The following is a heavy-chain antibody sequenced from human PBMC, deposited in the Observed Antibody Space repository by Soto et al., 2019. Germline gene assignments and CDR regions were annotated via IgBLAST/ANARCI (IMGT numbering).Heavy chain of an antibody. CDR1: GFSLNTTAVG. CDR2: IYWDGDK. Sequence: QITLKESGPTLVKPTQTLTLTCTFSGFSLNTTAVGVGWIRQPPGKALEWLALIYWDGDKRYSPSLKSRLASTKNYSKNQVGLQMTNMDPLDTATYYWAHREGDDYVWVCYKDAFAMWGRGTMVTVSS. J-gene: IGHJ3*02. D-gene: IGHD3-16*01. CDR3: AHREGDDYVWVCYKDAFAM. V-gene: IGHV2-5*02.